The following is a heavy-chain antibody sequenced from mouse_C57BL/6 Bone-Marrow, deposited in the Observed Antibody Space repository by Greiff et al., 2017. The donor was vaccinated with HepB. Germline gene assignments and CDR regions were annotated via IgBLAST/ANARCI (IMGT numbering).Heavy chain of an antibody. CDR3: ARRGYSNSWFAY. J-gene: IGHJ3*01. V-gene: IGHV5-6*01. D-gene: IGHD2-5*01. CDR2: ISSGGSYT. Sequence: EVKLMESGGDLVKPGGSLKLSCAASGFTFSSYGMSWVRQTPDKRLEWVATISSGGSYTYYPDSVKGRFTISRDNAKNTLYLQMSSLKSEDTAMYYCARRGYSNSWFAYWGQGTLVTVSA. CDR1: GFTFSSYG.